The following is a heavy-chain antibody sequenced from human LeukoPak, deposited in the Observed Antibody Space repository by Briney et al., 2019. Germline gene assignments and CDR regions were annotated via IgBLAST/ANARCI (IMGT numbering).Heavy chain of an antibody. CDR3: ARSSDLLYNWFDP. Sequence: PSETLSLTCTVSGGSISSYYWSWIRQPPGRGLEWMGYIHYSGSTNYNPSLKRRVTISVDTSKNHFSLKLSSVTAADTAVYYCARSSDLLYNWFDPWGQGTLVTVSS. CDR1: GGSISSYY. CDR2: IHYSGST. J-gene: IGHJ5*02. D-gene: IGHD3-10*01. V-gene: IGHV4-59*08.